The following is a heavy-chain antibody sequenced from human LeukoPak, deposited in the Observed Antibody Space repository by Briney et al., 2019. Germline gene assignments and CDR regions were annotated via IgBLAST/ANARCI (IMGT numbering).Heavy chain of an antibody. CDR1: GYTLSDYY. CDR3: ARVRGNSCDS. CDR2: IRGDTGDT. V-gene: IGHV1-2*02. J-gene: IGHJ5*01. D-gene: IGHD6-13*01. Sequence: GASVTISCKTSGYTLSDYYMHWVRQAPGQGLEWMGWIRGDTGDTDSPKKFQGRVTMTRDTSTNTAYLELIRMRYDDTAIYFCARVRGNSCDSWGQGTLVTVSS.